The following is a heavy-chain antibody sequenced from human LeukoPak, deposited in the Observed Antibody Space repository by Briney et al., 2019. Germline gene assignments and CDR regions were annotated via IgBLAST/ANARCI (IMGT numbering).Heavy chain of an antibody. J-gene: IGHJ5*02. V-gene: IGHV4-4*07. CDR1: GGSISSYY. CDR2: IYTSGST. Sequence: PSETLSLTCTVSGGSISSYYWSWIRQPAGKGLEWIGRIYTSGSTNYNPSLKSRVTISVDTSKNQFSLKLGSVTAADTAVYYCASGASSGYSPDWFDPWGQGTLVTVSS. D-gene: IGHD3-22*01. CDR3: ASGASSGYSPDWFDP.